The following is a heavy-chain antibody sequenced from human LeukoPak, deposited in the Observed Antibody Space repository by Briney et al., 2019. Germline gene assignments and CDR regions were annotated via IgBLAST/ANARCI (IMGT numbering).Heavy chain of an antibody. CDR1: GGSISSSSYY. CDR2: IYYSGST. D-gene: IGHD5-24*01. J-gene: IGHJ5*02. V-gene: IGHV4-39*07. Sequence: SETLSLTCSVSGGSISSSSYYWGWIRQPPGKGLEWIGSIYYSGSTYYNPSLKSRVTISVDTSKNQFSLKLSSVTAADTAVYYCARDAEEMATVSWGQGTLVTVSS. CDR3: ARDAEEMATVS.